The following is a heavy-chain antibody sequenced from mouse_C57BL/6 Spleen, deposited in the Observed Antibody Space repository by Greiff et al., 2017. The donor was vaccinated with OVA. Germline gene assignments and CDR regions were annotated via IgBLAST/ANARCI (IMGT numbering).Heavy chain of an antibody. CDR2: IYPGDGDT. CDR3: AIIDDGYDGGAMDY. J-gene: IGHJ4*01. CDR1: GYAFSSSW. V-gene: IGHV1-82*01. Sequence: VQLQQSGPELVQPGASVKISCKASGYAFSSSWMNWVQQRPGKGLEWIGRIYPGDGDTNYTGTFKGKATLPADKSSSTAYMQLSSLTSEDSAVYFCAIIDDGYDGGAMDYWGQGTSVTVSS. D-gene: IGHD2-2*01.